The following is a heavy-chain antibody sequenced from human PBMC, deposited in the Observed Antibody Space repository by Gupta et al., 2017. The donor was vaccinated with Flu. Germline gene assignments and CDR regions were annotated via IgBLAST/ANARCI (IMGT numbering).Heavy chain of an antibody. V-gene: IGHV1-2*05. Sequence: TFTGYYMHWVRQAPGQGLEWMGRINPNTGDTAYAQKFQGRVTMTRDTSISTAYMELTRLRSDDTGVYYCARPLEQQTFDYWGQGTLVTVSS. J-gene: IGHJ4*02. CDR3: ARPLEQQTFDY. CDR2: INPNTGDT. CDR1: TFTGYY. D-gene: IGHD6-13*01.